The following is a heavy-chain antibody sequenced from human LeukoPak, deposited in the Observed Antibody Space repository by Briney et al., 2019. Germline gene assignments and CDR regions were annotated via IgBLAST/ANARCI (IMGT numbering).Heavy chain of an antibody. CDR3: ARDAIVVVAAHADYFDC. CDR2: INPNSGGT. D-gene: IGHD2-2*01. CDR1: GYTFTGYY. Sequence: ASVKVSCKASGYTFTGYYMHWVRQAPGQGLEWMGWINPNSGGTNYAQKFQGRVTMTRDTSISTAYMELSRLRSDDTAVYYCARDAIVVVAAHADYFDCWGQGTLVTVSA. V-gene: IGHV1-2*02. J-gene: IGHJ4*02.